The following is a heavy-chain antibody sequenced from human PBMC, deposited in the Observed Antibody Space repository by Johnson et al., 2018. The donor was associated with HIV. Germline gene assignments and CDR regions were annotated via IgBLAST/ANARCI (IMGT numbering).Heavy chain of an antibody. CDR1: GFTFSSYA. V-gene: IGHV3-30*04. D-gene: IGHD3-10*01. CDR2: ISYDGSDK. J-gene: IGHJ3*02. Sequence: QVQLVESGGGVVQPGRSLRLSCAASGFTFSSYAMHWVRQAPAKGLEWVAVISYDGSDKDYADSVKGRFTISRDSSKNTLYLQMKSLRAEDTAVYYCAKDPGWFGEPGDAFDIWGQGTMVTVSS. CDR3: AKDPGWFGEPGDAFDI.